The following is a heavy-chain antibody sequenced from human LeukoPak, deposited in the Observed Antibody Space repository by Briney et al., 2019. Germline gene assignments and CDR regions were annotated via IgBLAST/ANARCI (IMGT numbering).Heavy chain of an antibody. CDR3: ARDYYGPAEY. CDR1: GFTFSSYA. D-gene: IGHD3-10*01. V-gene: IGHV3-23*01. J-gene: IGHJ4*02. CDR2: ISGSGGST. Sequence: GGSLRLSCAASGFTFSSYAMSWVRQAPGKGLEWVSSISGSGGSTYYADSVKGRFTISRDNSKSTLFLQMNNLKIEDTAMYYCARDYYGPAEYGGPGTLVTVSS.